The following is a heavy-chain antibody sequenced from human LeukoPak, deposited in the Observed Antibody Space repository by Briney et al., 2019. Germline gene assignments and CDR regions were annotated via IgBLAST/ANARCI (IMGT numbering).Heavy chain of an antibody. J-gene: IGHJ3*02. D-gene: IGHD2-2*01. CDR1: GFTFSSYD. CDR2: IRYDGSNK. Sequence: GGSLRLSCAASGFTFSSYDMHRVRQAPGKGLEWVAFIRYDGSNKYYADSVKGRFTISRDNSKNTLYLQMNSLRAEDTAVYYCAKPHGIVVVPAAIGAFDIWGQGTMVTVSS. V-gene: IGHV3-30*02. CDR3: AKPHGIVVVPAAIGAFDI.